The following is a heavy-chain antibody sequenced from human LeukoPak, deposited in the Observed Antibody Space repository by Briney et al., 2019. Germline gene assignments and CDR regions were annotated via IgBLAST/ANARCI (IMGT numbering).Heavy chain of an antibody. V-gene: IGHV4-34*01. CDR3: ARSSDCSGGSCYSVLDY. CDR2: INHSGST. CDR1: GGSFSGYY. J-gene: IGHJ4*02. D-gene: IGHD2-15*01. Sequence: PSETLSLTCAVYGGSFSGYYWSWIRQPPGKGLEWIGEINHSGSTNYNPSLKSRVTISVDTSKNQFSLKLSSVTAADTAVYYCARSSDCSGGSCYSVLDYWGQGTLVTVSS.